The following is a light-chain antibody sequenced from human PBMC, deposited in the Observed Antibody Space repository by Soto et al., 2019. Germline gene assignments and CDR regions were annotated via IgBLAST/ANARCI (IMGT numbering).Light chain of an antibody. Sequence: EIVLTQSPATLSLSPGERATLSCRASQSVSSSYLAWYQQKPGQAPRLLIYGASSRATGIPDRFSGSGSGTDFPLTISRLEPEDVAVYYCQQYGSSPRTFGQGTKVEIK. CDR1: QSVSSSY. CDR3: QQYGSSPRT. CDR2: GAS. J-gene: IGKJ1*01. V-gene: IGKV3-20*01.